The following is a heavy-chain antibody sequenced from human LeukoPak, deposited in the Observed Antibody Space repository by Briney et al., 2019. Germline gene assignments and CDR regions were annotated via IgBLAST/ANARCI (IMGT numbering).Heavy chain of an antibody. J-gene: IGHJ3*02. CDR1: GGSISSYY. D-gene: IGHD1-26*01. CDR2: IYYSGST. Sequence: SETLSLTCTVSGGSISSYYWSWIRQPPGKGLEWIGYIYYSGSTNYNPSLKSRVTISVDTSKNQFSLKLSSVTAADTAVYYCARDLFQGATADAFDIWGQGTMVTVSS. CDR3: ARDLFQGATADAFDI. V-gene: IGHV4-59*12.